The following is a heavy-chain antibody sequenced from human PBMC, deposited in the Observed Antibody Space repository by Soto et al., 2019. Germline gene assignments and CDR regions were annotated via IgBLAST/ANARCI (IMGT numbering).Heavy chain of an antibody. J-gene: IGHJ4*02. Sequence: QLQLQESGPGLVKPSETLSLTCTVSGGSISSSSYYWGWIRQPPGKGLEWVGSIYYSGSTYYNPSLKRRVNISVDTSKNQFSLKLSSVTAADTAVYYCARHDRNEINYSSSWYAFDYWGQGTLVTVSS. CDR1: GGSISSSSYY. V-gene: IGHV4-39*01. CDR2: IYYSGST. D-gene: IGHD6-13*01. CDR3: ARHDRNEINYSSSWYAFDY.